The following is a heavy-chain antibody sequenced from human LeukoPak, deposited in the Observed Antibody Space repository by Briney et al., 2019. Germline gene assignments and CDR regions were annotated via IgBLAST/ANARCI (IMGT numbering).Heavy chain of an antibody. CDR3: ARGDYYDSSGYIDY. D-gene: IGHD3-22*01. Sequence: GGSLRLSCAASGFTFSSYAMHWVRQAPGKGLEWVAVISYDGSNKYYADSVKGRFTISRDNSKNTLYLQMNSLRAEDTAVYCCARGDYYDSSGYIDYWGQGTLVTVSS. V-gene: IGHV3-30*04. CDR1: GFTFSSYA. CDR2: ISYDGSNK. J-gene: IGHJ4*02.